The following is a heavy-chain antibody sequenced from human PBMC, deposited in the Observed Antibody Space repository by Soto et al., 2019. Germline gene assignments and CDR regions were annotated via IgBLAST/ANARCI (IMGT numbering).Heavy chain of an antibody. J-gene: IGHJ4*02. V-gene: IGHV4-39*07. CDR2: VFYGGT. D-gene: IGHD1-26*01. CDR1: GGSIRDTIYY. Sequence: SETLSLTCTVSGGSIRDTIYYWGWIRQPPGKGLEWIGYVFYGGTDYNPSLEGRVTMSVETSKSQFSLRLSSVTAADTAVYYCAAYRGAFYFDFWGQGILVTVSS. CDR3: AAYRGAFYFDF.